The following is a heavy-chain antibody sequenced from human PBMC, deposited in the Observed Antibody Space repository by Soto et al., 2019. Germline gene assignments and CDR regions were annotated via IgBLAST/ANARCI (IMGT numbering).Heavy chain of an antibody. J-gene: IGHJ3*02. CDR2: IYYSGST. Sequence: SETLSLTCTVSGGSISSYYWSWIRQPPGKGLEWIGYIYYSGSTNYNPSLKSRVTISVDTSKNQFSLKLSSVTAADKAVYYCARDPRVGDSSGLVDFDIWGQGTMVTVSS. V-gene: IGHV4-59*01. CDR1: GGSISSYY. CDR3: ARDPRVGDSSGLVDFDI. D-gene: IGHD3-22*01.